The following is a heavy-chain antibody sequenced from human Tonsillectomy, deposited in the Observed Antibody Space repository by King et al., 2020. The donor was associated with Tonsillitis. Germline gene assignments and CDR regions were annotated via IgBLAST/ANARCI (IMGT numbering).Heavy chain of an antibody. J-gene: IGHJ4*02. CDR3: AGVTVGGGYSYGSQGAFDY. CDR2: ISYDGSNK. Sequence: HVQLVESGGGVVQPGRSLRLSCAASGFTFSSYAMHWVRQAPGKGLEWVAVISYDGSNKYYADSVKGRFTISRDNSKNTLYLQMNSLRAGDTAVYYCAGVTVGGGYSYGSQGAFDYWGQGTLVTVSS. CDR1: GFTFSSYA. V-gene: IGHV3-30*01. D-gene: IGHD5-18*01.